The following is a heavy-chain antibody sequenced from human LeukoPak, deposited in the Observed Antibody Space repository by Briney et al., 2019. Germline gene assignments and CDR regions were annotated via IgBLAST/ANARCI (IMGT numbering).Heavy chain of an antibody. D-gene: IGHD5-12*01. V-gene: IGHV4-61*08. Sequence: SEALSLICTVAGGSIIGGDYYWSWIRKPPGKGVGGLGYVYYRGSTNYNPSLKSRVTISVDTSKNPSSLKLSSVTAADTAVYYCARDVSGRGYSGYDWGFAFDIWGQGTMVTVSS. CDR1: GGSIIGGDYY. J-gene: IGHJ3*02. CDR3: ARDVSGRGYSGYDWGFAFDI. CDR2: VYYRGST.